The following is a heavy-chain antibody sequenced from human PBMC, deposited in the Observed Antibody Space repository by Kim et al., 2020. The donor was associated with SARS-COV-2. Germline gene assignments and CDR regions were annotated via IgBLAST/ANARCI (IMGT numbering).Heavy chain of an antibody. CDR2: ISSSSTTI. CDR3: AREDHSGSYAGTSAFDI. CDR1: GFTFSSYE. Sequence: GGSLRLSCAASGFTFSSYEMTWVRQAPGKGLEWVSYISSSSTTIYYADSVKGRFTISRDDAKNSLYLQMNGLRAEDTATYYCAREDHSGSYAGTSAFDIWGQGTMVTVSS. V-gene: IGHV3-48*03. D-gene: IGHD1-26*01. J-gene: IGHJ3*02.